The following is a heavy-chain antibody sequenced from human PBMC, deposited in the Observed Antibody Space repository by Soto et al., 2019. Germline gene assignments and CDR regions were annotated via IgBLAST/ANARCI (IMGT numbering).Heavy chain of an antibody. V-gene: IGHV3-13*01. J-gene: IGHJ6*02. CDR3: ARGAERDEPRHYYYGMDV. CDR1: GFTFSSYD. CDR2: IGTAGDT. D-gene: IGHD1-1*01. Sequence: GGSLRLSCAASGFTFSSYDMHWVRQATGKGLEWVSAIGTAGDTYYPGSVKGRFTISRENAKNSLYLQMNSLRAGDTAVYYCARGAERDEPRHYYYGMDVWGQGTTVTVSS.